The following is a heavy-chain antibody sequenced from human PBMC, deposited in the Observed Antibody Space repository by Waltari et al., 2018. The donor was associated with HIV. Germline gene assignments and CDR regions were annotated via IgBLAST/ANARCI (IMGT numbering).Heavy chain of an antibody. V-gene: IGHV3-23*04. Sequence: EVKQVEAGGDLVQPGVSLRRACADYQFTLAKYACTWVRRAAGEGLEWVAISSANAGRAYYADSLEGRFTVSRENSNNTIYLQMNNLTAEETAVYYCAKHSSGWYRGHYPRDVWGQGTTVTVSS. CDR2: SSANAGRA. D-gene: IGHD6-19*01. CDR1: QFTLAKYA. J-gene: IGHJ6*02. CDR3: AKHSSGWYRGHYPRDV.